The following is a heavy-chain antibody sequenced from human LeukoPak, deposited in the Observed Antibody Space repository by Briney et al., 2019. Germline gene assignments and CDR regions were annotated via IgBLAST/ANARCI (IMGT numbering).Heavy chain of an antibody. D-gene: IGHD2-15*01. Sequence: GGSLRLSCAACGFTFSTCAMSWVRQAPGKGLEWVAGISDGGSHTYYADSVKGRFTISRDISKNTLSLQMNSLRADDTAVYYCAKEKKSGGWPLDYWGQGALVTVSS. CDR2: ISDGGSHT. V-gene: IGHV3-23*01. CDR3: AKEKKSGGWPLDY. CDR1: GFTFSTCA. J-gene: IGHJ4*02.